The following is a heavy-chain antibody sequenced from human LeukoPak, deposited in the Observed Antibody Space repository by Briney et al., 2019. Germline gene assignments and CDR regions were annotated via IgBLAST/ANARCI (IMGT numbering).Heavy chain of an antibody. CDR3: ARAYCSGGSCYSSRGMFDP. CDR1: DGSISSGGYS. Sequence: SETLSLTCAVSDGSISSGGYSWTWIRQPPGKGLEWIGYIYYSGSTNYNPSLKSRVTISVDTSKNQFSLKLRSVTAADTAVYYCARAYCSGGSCYSSRGMFDPWGQGTLVTVSS. D-gene: IGHD2-15*01. J-gene: IGHJ5*02. CDR2: IYYSGST. V-gene: IGHV4-61*08.